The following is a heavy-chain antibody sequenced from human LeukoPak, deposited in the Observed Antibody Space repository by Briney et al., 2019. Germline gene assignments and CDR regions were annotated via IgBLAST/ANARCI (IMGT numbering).Heavy chain of an antibody. Sequence: ASVKVSCKASGGTFSSYAISWVRQAPGQGLEWMGRIIPILGIANYAQKFQGRVTITADKSTSTAYMELSSLRSEDTAVYYCARGGLRGYSYDAAFDIWGQGTMVTVSS. CDR3: ARGGLRGYSYDAAFDI. CDR2: IIPILGIA. D-gene: IGHD5-18*01. CDR1: GGTFSSYA. V-gene: IGHV1-69*04. J-gene: IGHJ3*02.